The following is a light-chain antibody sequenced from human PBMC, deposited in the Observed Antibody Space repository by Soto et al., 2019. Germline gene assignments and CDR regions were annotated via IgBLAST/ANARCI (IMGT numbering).Light chain of an antibody. CDR1: SSDVGGYNY. CDR3: SSYTSSTTPVL. Sequence: QSVLTQPASVSGSPGQSITISCTGTSSDVGGYNYVSWYQQHPGKAPKLMIYEVSYRPSGVSNRFSGSQSGNTASLTISGLQAEDEADYYCSSYTSSTTPVLFGGGTKLTVL. CDR2: EVS. V-gene: IGLV2-14*01. J-gene: IGLJ2*01.